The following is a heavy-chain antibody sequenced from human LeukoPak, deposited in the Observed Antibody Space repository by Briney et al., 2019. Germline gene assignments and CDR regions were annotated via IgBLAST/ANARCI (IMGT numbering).Heavy chain of an antibody. CDR1: GGSISSYY. V-gene: IGHV4-59*12. CDR3: GRERGSYYFDY. CDR2: IYYSGST. D-gene: IGHD3-10*01. Sequence: PSETLSLTCTVSGGSISSYYWSWIRQPPGKGLEWIGYIYYSGSTNYNPSLKSRVTISVDTSKNQFSLKLSSVTAADTAVYYCGRERGSYYFDYWGQGTLVTVSS. J-gene: IGHJ4*02.